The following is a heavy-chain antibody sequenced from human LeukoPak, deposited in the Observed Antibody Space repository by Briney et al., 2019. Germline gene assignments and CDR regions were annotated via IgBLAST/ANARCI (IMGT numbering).Heavy chain of an antibody. J-gene: IGHJ6*03. V-gene: IGHV3-7*02. CDR2: IKQDGSEK. D-gene: IGHD3-10*01. Sequence: GGSLRLSCAASGFTFSSYWMSWVRQAPGKGLEWVANIKQDGSEKYYVDSVRGRFTISRDNAKNSLYLQMNSLRAEDTAVYYCARVRADYYGSGSYQKYYYYMDVWGKGTTVTVSS. CDR3: ARVRADYYGSGSYQKYYYYMDV. CDR1: GFTFSSYW.